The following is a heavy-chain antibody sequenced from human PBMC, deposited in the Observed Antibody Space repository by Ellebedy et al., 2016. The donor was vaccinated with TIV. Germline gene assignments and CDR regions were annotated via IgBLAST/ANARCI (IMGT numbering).Heavy chain of an antibody. D-gene: IGHD1-14*01. CDR2: IIPILGIA. V-gene: IGHV1-69*04. J-gene: IGHJ4*02. Sequence: AASVKVSCKASGGTFSSYAISWVRQPPGQGLEWMGRIIPILGIANYAQKFQGRVTITADKSTSTAYMELSSLRSEDTAVYYCARALTTTQPPPGFDYWGQGTLVTVSS. CDR1: GGTFSSYA. CDR3: ARALTTTQPPPGFDY.